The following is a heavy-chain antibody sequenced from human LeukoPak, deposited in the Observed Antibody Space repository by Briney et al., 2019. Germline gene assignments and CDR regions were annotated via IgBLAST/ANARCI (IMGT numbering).Heavy chain of an antibody. J-gene: IGHJ4*02. CDR2: LFYRGNT. CDR1: GDSISTSIYY. CDR3: ARAGRGITIFGVVIIEGVG. Sequence: SETLSLTCTVSGDSISTSIYYWGWIRQSPGKGLEWIGSLFYRGNTYYNPSLKSRVTISVDTSKNQFSLKLSSVTAADTAVYYCARAGRGITIFGVVIIEGVGWGQGTLVTVSS. V-gene: IGHV4-39*07. D-gene: IGHD3-3*01.